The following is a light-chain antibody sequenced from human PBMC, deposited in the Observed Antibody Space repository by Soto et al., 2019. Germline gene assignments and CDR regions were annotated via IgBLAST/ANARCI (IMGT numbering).Light chain of an antibody. Sequence: QSVLTQPRSVSGSPGQSVTISCTGTSSDVGGYNYVSWYQQHPGKAPKLMIYDVSKRPSGVPDRFSGSKSGITASVAISGLQAEDEADYYCCSYAGNYTLLFGGGTKLTV. CDR2: DVS. V-gene: IGLV2-11*01. CDR1: SSDVGGYNY. CDR3: CSYAGNYTLL. J-gene: IGLJ2*01.